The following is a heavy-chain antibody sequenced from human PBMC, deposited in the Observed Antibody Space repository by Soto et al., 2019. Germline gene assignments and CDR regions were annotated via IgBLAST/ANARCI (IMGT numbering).Heavy chain of an antibody. J-gene: IGHJ4*02. CDR2: IKKDGSEK. CDR1: GFSFRDAW. V-gene: IGHV3-7*01. CDR3: APNAY. Sequence: GGSLRLSCAASGFSFRDAWMSWVRQAPGKGLEWVAKIKKDGSEKYYVDSVRGRFTISRDNAKNSLYLQMNSLRVDDTAVYYCAPNAYWGQGSLVTVSS.